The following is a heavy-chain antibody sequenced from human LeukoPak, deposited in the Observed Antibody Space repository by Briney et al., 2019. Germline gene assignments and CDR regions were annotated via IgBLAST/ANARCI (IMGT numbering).Heavy chain of an antibody. J-gene: IGHJ4*02. CDR3: ARVSDYVWGSLSY. CDR2: ISYDGSNK. D-gene: IGHD3-16*01. CDR1: GFTFSSYA. Sequence: GGSLRLSCAASGFTFSSYAMHWVRQAPGKGLEWVAVISYDGSNKYYADSVKGRFTISRDNSKNTLYLQMNSLRAEDTAVYYCARVSDYVWGSLSYWGQGTLVTVSS. V-gene: IGHV3-30*03.